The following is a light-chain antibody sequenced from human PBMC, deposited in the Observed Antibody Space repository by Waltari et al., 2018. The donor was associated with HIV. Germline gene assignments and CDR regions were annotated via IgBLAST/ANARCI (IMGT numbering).Light chain of an antibody. CDR2: EVD. V-gene: IGLV2-8*01. Sequence: QSALTQPPSASGSPGQSVTISCTGTSSDIGSYDFVSWYQQHPGKAPKFIIFEVDQRPSGVPDRFSGSKSGNTASLTVAGLQAEDEAYYFCSSYAGSDNYVVFGGGTKLTVL. CDR1: SSDIGSYDF. CDR3: SSYAGSDNYVV. J-gene: IGLJ2*01.